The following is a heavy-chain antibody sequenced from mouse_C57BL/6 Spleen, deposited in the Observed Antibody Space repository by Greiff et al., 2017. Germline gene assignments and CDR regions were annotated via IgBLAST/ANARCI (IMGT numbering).Heavy chain of an antibody. CDR2: IDPENGDI. Sequence: VQLQQSGAELVRPGASVKLSCTASGFNIKDDDMHWVKQRPEQGLEWIGWIDPENGDIEYASKFQGKATMTAVTSSNTAYLLLSSLTSEDTAVYYCTTAYTVVAHWYFDVWGTGTTVTVSS. CDR1: GFNIKDDD. D-gene: IGHD1-1*01. CDR3: TTAYTVVAHWYFDV. J-gene: IGHJ1*03. V-gene: IGHV14-4*01.